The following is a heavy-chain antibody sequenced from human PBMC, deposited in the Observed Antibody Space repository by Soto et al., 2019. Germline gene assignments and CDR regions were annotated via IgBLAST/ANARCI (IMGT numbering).Heavy chain of an antibody. CDR1: GFTFSRYG. J-gene: IGHJ3*02. Sequence: QVQLVESGGGVVQPGRSLRLSCAASGFTFSRYGMNWVRQAPGKGLEWVAGIGFDGNSKYYADSVKGRLTISRDNSKSTLYVQMNSLRVEDTAVYYCARDRVAYSDYVDAFDMRCQGTMVTVSS. D-gene: IGHD5-12*01. CDR2: IGFDGNSK. V-gene: IGHV3-33*01. CDR3: ARDRVAYSDYVDAFDM.